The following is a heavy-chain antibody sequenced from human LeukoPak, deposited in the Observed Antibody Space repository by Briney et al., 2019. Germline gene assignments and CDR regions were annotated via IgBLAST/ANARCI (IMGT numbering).Heavy chain of an antibody. CDR2: IYTSGST. J-gene: IGHJ4*02. V-gene: IGHV4-61*02. CDR1: GGSISSGSYY. D-gene: IGHD2-2*01. Sequence: SETLSLTCTVPGGSISSGSYYWSWIRQPAGKGLEWIVRIYTSGSTNYNPSLKSRVTISVDTSKNQFSLKLSSVTAADTAVYYCARDPGWRGYQDYWGQGTLVTVSS. CDR3: ARDPGWRGYQDY.